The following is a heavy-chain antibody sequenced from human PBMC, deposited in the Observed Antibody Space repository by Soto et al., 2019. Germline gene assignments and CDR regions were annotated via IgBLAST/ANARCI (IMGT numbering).Heavy chain of an antibody. CDR3: AKVLVVAATGGAFDI. CDR1: GFTFSSYG. J-gene: IGHJ3*02. Sequence: TGGSLRLSCAASGFTFSSYGMHWVRQAPGKGLEWVAVISYDGSNKYYADSVKGRFTISRDNSKNTLYLQMNSLRAEDTAVYYCAKVLVVAATGGAFDIWGQGTMVTVSS. V-gene: IGHV3-30*18. CDR2: ISYDGSNK. D-gene: IGHD2-15*01.